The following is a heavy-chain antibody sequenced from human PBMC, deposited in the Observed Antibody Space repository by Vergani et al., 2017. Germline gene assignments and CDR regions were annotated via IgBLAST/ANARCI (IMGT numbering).Heavy chain of an antibody. Sequence: EVQLLESGGGLVQPGGSLRLSCAASGFTFSSYAMSWVRQAPGKGLEWVSVIYSGGSTYYADSVKGRFTISRDNSKNTLYLQMNSLRAEDTAVYYCARGPDYYGSGSLYPWGQGTLVTVSS. CDR2: IYSGGST. CDR3: ARGPDYYGSGSLYP. J-gene: IGHJ5*02. CDR1: GFTFSSYA. D-gene: IGHD3-10*01. V-gene: IGHV3-23*03.